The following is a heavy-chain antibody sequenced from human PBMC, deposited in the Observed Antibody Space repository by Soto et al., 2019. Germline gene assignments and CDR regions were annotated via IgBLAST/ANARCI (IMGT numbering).Heavy chain of an antibody. CDR1: GYSFTSYW. CDR2: IDPSDSYT. D-gene: IGHD3-10*01. J-gene: IGHJ6*02. V-gene: IGHV5-10-1*01. Sequence: GESLKISCKGSGYSFTSYWISWVRQMPGKGLEWMGRIDPSDSYTNYSPSFQGHVTISADKSISTAYLQWSSLKASDTAMYYCARLLGVRGVICSVHYYYSGIVVCGQGTTVTGSS. CDR3: ARLLGVRGVICSVHYYYSGIVV.